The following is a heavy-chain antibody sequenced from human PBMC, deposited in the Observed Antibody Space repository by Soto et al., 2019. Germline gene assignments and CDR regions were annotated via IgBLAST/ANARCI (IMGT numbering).Heavy chain of an antibody. CDR1: GFTVRYNY. CDR3: AREDGDYRAYFDT. J-gene: IGHJ4*02. D-gene: IGHD4-17*01. V-gene: IGHV3-53*01. CDR2: IYSDGTT. Sequence: EMQLVQSGGGLIQPGGSLRLSCAASGFTVRYNYMSWVRQAPGRGLEWVSVIYSDGTTYYADSVKGRFTISRDKSENTLSLQMNSLRAEDTALYYCAREDGDYRAYFDTWGQGTLVTVSS.